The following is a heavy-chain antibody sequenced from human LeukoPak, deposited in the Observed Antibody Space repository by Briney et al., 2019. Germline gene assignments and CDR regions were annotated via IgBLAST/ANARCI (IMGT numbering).Heavy chain of an antibody. CDR2: XXGSGGST. CDR1: GFTFSSYA. Sequence: GGSLRLSCAASGFTFSSYAXXXXXXXXXXXXXXXXXXXGSGGSTYYADSVKGRFTISRDNSKNTLYLQMNSLRAEDTAVYYCAKDIMGSSWYPQLDYWGQGTLVTVSS. V-gene: IGHV3-23*01. J-gene: IGHJ4*02. CDR3: AKDIMGSSWYPQLDY. D-gene: IGHD6-13*01.